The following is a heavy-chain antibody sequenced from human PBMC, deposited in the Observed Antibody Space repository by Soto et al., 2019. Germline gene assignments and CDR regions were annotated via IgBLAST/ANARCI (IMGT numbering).Heavy chain of an antibody. Sequence: SETLSLTCTVSGDSISSGGYYWSWIRQHPGKGLEWIGYIYYSGSTYYNPSLKSRVTISVDTSKNQFSLKLSSVTAADTAVYYCARGVVGATVPGTWFDPWGQGTLVTVSS. V-gene: IGHV4-31*03. J-gene: IGHJ5*02. D-gene: IGHD1-26*01. CDR2: IYYSGST. CDR3: ARGVVGATVPGTWFDP. CDR1: GDSISSGGYY.